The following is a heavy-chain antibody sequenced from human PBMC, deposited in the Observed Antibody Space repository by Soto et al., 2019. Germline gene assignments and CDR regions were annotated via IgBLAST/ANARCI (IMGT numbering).Heavy chain of an antibody. CDR1: GFPFDDYA. V-gene: IGHV3-43D*04. CDR2: ISWDGGST. J-gene: IGHJ6*02. CDR3: AKVRTNYYYYGMDV. Sequence: EVQLVESGGVVVQPGGSLRLSCAASGFPFDDYAIHWVRQAPGKGLEWVSLISWDGGSTYYADSVKGRFTISRDNSKNSLYLQMNSLRAEDTALYYCAKVRTNYYYYGMDVWGQGTTVTVSS.